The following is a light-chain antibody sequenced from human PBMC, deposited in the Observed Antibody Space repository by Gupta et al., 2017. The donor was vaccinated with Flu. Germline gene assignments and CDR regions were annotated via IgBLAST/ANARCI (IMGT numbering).Light chain of an antibody. J-gene: IGKJ3*01. V-gene: IGKV4-1*01. CDR1: QSGLLSSNNRNY. CDR3: QQDDSTPHT. Sequence: DIVTTQSPESLAGSLGERATINCKSSQSGLLSSNNRNYLAWYQQKPGQPPKLLIYWASTRESGVPDRFSGRGSGTDFTLTISSLQAEDVAVYYCQQDDSTPHTFGHGTKVDIK. CDR2: WAS.